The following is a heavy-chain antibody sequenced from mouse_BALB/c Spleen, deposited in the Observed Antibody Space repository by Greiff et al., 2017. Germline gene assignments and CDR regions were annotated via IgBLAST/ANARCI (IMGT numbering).Heavy chain of an antibody. Sequence: VQLQQSGAELARPGASVKMSCKASGYTFTSYTMHWVKQRPGQGLEWIGYINPSSGYTNYNQKFKDKATLTADKSSSTAYMQLSSLTSEDSAVYYCASLMMRAMDYWGQGTSVTVSS. CDR3: ASLMMRAMDY. D-gene: IGHD2-3*01. CDR1: GYTFTSYT. V-gene: IGHV1-4*01. J-gene: IGHJ4*01. CDR2: INPSSGYT.